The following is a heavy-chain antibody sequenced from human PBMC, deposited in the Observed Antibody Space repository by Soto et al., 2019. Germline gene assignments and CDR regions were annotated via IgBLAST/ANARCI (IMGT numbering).Heavy chain of an antibody. J-gene: IGHJ4*02. CDR2: ISGSGGSA. Sequence: GGSLRLSCAASGFTFSSYAMSWVRQAPGKGLEWVSAISGSGGSAYYADSVKGRFTISRDNSKNTLYLQMNSLRAEDTAVYYCAKDAEYYDILAGYYLGRNFDYWGKGTLVTVPS. V-gene: IGHV3-23*01. CDR1: GFTFSSYA. D-gene: IGHD3-9*01. CDR3: AKDAEYYDILAGYYLGRNFDY.